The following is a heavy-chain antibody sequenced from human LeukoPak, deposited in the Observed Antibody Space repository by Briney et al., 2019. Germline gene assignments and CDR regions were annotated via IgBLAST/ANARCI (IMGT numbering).Heavy chain of an antibody. CDR1: GDTFTSYA. V-gene: IGHV7-4-1*02. D-gene: IGHD2-2*01. J-gene: IGHJ5*02. CDR3: ARVARVGYCSSTSCYGFDP. CDR2: INTNTGNP. Sequence: ASVKDSCKASGDTFTSYAMNWVRQAPGQGLEWMGWINTNTGNPTYAQGFSGRFVFSLDTSVSTAYLQISSLKAEDTAVYYCARVARVGYCSSTSCYGFDPWGQGTLVTVSS.